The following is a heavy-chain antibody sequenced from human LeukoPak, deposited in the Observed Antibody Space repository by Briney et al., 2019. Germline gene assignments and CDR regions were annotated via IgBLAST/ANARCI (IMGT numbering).Heavy chain of an antibody. CDR1: GGTFSSYA. V-gene: IGHV1-69*05. Sequence: ASVKVSCKASGGTFSSYAISWVRQAPGQGLEWMGGIIPIFGTANYAQKFQGRVTITTDESTSTAYMELSSLRSEDTAVYYCARGGDYSSSVRFPIFHYCMDVWGKGTTVTVSS. CDR3: ARGGDYSSSVRFPIFHYCMDV. D-gene: IGHD6-6*01. CDR2: IIPIFGTA. J-gene: IGHJ6*03.